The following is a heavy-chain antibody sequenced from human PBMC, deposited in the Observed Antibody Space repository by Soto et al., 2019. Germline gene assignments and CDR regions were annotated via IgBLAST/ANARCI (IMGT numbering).Heavy chain of an antibody. J-gene: IGHJ6*01. V-gene: IGHV4-61*05. D-gene: IGHD3-10*01. CDR1: GRSIISSSYY. CDR3: ASLSARSGSARGHYYYVVDG. Sequence: LSLTCTVSGRSIISSSYYWGLIRQPPGKGLEWIGYIYYSGSTNYNPSLKSRVTISVDTSKNQFSLKLSSVTAADTAVYYWASLSARSGSARGHYYYVVDGWGPARTVSVSS. CDR2: IYYSGST.